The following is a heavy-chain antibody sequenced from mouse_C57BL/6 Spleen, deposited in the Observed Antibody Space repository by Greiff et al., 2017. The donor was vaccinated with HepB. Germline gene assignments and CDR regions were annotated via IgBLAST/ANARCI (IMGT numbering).Heavy chain of an antibody. CDR2: FNPNNGTT. Sequence: EVKVVESGPELVKPGASVKISCKASGYSFTDYNMNWVKQSNGKSLEGIGVFNPNNGTTSYNQKFKGKATLTVDQSSSTAYMQLNSLTSEDSAVYYCAAQATVFAYWGQGTLVTVSA. CDR3: AAQATVFAY. D-gene: IGHD3-2*02. J-gene: IGHJ3*01. V-gene: IGHV1-39*01. CDR1: GYSFTDYN.